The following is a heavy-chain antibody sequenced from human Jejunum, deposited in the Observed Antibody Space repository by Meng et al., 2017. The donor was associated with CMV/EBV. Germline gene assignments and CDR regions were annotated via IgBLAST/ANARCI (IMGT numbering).Heavy chain of an antibody. V-gene: IGHV3-23*01. CDR1: GFTFTTSH. J-gene: IGHJ4*02. Sequence: LSCAASGFTFTTSHMNWVRRAPGKGLEWVSGIRADDGSTFYAASVGGRFTISRDNSKNTLYLQMHSLRAKDTALYYCAKATDFASWGQGTRVTVSS. CDR2: IRADDGST. CDR3: AKATDFAS. D-gene: IGHD2-21*01.